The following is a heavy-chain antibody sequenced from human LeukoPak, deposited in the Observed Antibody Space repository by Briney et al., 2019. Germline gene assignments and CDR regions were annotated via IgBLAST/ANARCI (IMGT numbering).Heavy chain of an antibody. CDR1: GGPFSGYY. J-gene: IGHJ4*02. D-gene: IGHD3-10*01. Sequence: PSETLSLTCAVYGGPFSGYYWSWIRQPPGKGLEWIGEINHSGSTNYNPSLKSRVTISVDTSKNQFSLKLSSVTAADTAVYYCARGPPYYYGSGSYPAHYWGQGTLVTVSS. CDR2: INHSGST. V-gene: IGHV4-34*01. CDR3: ARGPPYYYGSGSYPAHY.